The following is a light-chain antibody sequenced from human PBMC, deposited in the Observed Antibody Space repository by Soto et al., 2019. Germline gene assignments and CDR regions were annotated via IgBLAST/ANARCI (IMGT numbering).Light chain of an antibody. J-gene: IGKJ5*01. CDR1: QDINKN. V-gene: IGKV1-33*01. CDR3: QQHDSIPLT. CDR2: DAS. Sequence: DIKMTQSRSSLSASVGDRVTITCQASQDINKNLIWYQQKPGKAPKLLIYDASDLETGVPSRFSGSGSGTGFTFTISSLQPEDFATYYCQQHDSIPLTFGQGTRLEIK.